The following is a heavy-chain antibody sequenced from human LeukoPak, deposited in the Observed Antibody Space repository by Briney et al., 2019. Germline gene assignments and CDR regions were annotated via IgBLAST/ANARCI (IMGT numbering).Heavy chain of an antibody. J-gene: IGHJ4*02. CDR2: IYTSGIT. CDR1: GGSISSYY. V-gene: IGHV4-4*07. D-gene: IGHD6-19*01. Sequence: SETLSLTCTVSGGSISSYYRSWIRQPAGKGLEWIGRIYTSGITNYNPYLKSRVTMSVDTSKIQFSLKLSSVTAADTVVYYCARESSSGWYLFDYWGQGTRVSVSS. CDR3: ARESSSGWYLFDY.